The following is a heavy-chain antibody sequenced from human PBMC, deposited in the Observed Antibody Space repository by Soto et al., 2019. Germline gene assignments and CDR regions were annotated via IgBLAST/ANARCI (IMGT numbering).Heavy chain of an antibody. V-gene: IGHV3-21*01. J-gene: IGHJ5*02. CDR3: ARGGLTGLNWFDP. CDR1: RFTFSSYS. Sequence: PGGSLRLSCAASRFTFSSYSMNWVRQAPGKGLEWVSSISRSSSYIYYADSVKGRFTISRDNAKNSLYLQMDSLRAEDTAVYYCARGGLTGLNWFDPWGQGTLVTVSS. D-gene: IGHD3-9*01. CDR2: ISRSSSYI.